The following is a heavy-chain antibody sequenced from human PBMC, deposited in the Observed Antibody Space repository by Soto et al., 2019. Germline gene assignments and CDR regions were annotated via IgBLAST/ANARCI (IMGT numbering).Heavy chain of an antibody. J-gene: IGHJ4*02. D-gene: IGHD5-12*01. V-gene: IGHV3-21*01. CDR3: ARVRDSAYDPIDH. Sequence: GGSQRLSYAASGFRFSDYSMNWVSQATGRGLEWVSSISSSSSYIYYADSVKGRFTISRDNARNSLYLQMNSLRAEDTAVYYCARVRDSAYDPIDHWGQGTLVTVSS. CDR2: ISSSSSYI. CDR1: GFRFSDYS.